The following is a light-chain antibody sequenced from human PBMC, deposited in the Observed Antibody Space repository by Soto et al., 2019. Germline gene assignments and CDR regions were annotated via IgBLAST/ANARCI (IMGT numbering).Light chain of an antibody. V-gene: IGKV1-27*01. CDR3: QRHNSAPPVS. Sequence: DIQMTQSPSSLSASVGDRVTITCRASQGISTYLAWYQQKPGKVPKLLIYAASTLQSGVPSRFSGSGSGTDFTLTISSRQPEDVATYYCQRHNSAPPVSFGPGTKVDLK. J-gene: IGKJ3*01. CDR1: QGISTY. CDR2: AAS.